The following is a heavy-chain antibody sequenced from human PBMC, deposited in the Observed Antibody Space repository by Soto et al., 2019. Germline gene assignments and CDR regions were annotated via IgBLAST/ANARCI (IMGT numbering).Heavy chain of an antibody. CDR1: GFTFSSYS. Sequence: EVQLVESGGGLVKPGGSLRLSCAASGFTFSSYSMHWVRQAPGKGLEWVSSISSSSSYIYYADSVKGRFTISRDNAKNSLYLQMNSLRAEDTSVYYCARYPHIVVVTAIHDWYFDLWGRGTLVTVSS. J-gene: IGHJ2*01. CDR2: ISSSSSYI. D-gene: IGHD2-21*02. V-gene: IGHV3-21*01. CDR3: ARYPHIVVVTAIHDWYFDL.